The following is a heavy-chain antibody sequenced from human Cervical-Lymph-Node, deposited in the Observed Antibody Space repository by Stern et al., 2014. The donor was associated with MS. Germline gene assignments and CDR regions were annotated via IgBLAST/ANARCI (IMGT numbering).Heavy chain of an antibody. D-gene: IGHD1-26*01. CDR2: ISSTSSST. J-gene: IGHJ4*02. Sequence: EMQLVESGGGLVKPGGSLRLACAASGFTFSDYSMNWVRQAPGKGLEWVSSISSTSSSTSYAESVRGRVTISRDNPKNSLFLHMNSLRGEDTAVYYCARGGTYYAMDHWGQGTLVTVSS. CDR1: GFTFSDYS. CDR3: ARGGTYYAMDH. V-gene: IGHV3-21*01.